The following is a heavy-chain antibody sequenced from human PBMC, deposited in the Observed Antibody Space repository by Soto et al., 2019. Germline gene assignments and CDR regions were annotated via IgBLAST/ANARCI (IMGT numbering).Heavy chain of an antibody. Sequence: SEALSLTCTVSGGSVSSGDYFWSWIRQPPGRGLEWIGYIYDSGSSYYNPSLKSRVTMSVDTSKNQFSLKLRSVTAADTAMYYCAREKGYISGPKNFDSWGQGTLVTVSS. CDR3: AREKGYISGPKNFDS. D-gene: IGHD5-12*01. CDR1: GGSVSSGDYF. J-gene: IGHJ4*02. CDR2: IYDSGSS. V-gene: IGHV4-30-4*01.